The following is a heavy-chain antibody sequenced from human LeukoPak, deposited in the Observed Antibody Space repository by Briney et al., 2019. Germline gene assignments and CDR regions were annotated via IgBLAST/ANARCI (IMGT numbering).Heavy chain of an antibody. CDR3: ATLNMIHWGAFDI. CDR2: FAPEDGEI. V-gene: IGHV1-24*01. D-gene: IGHD3-22*01. J-gene: IGHJ3*02. CDR1: GYTLNELS. Sequence: ASVKVSCKLSGYTLNELSMHWVRQAPGKGLEWMGGFAPEDGEIIYAQKFKGRVTMTEDTPTDTAYMELSSLRSEDTAVYYCATLNMIHWGAFDIWGQGTMVTVSS.